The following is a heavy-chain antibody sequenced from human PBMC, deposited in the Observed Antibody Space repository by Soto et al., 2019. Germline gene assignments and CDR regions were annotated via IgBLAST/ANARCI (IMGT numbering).Heavy chain of an antibody. CDR1: GYTFTSYG. D-gene: IGHD2-15*01. Sequence: ASVKVSCKASGYTFTSYGISWVRQAPGQGLEWMGWISAYNGNTNYAQKLQGRVNMTTDTSTSTAYMELRSLRSDDTAVYYCARVPEALGYCSGGSCIGAYFDYWGQGTLVTVSS. V-gene: IGHV1-18*01. CDR3: ARVPEALGYCSGGSCIGAYFDY. J-gene: IGHJ4*02. CDR2: ISAYNGNT.